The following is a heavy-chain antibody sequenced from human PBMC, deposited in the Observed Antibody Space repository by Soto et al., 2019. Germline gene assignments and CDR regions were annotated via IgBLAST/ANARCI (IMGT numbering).Heavy chain of an antibody. Sequence: GGSLRLSCAASGFTFSSYGMHWVRQAPGKGLEWVAVISYDGSNKYYADSVKGRFTISRDNSKNTLYLQMNSLRAEDTAVYYCAKDRPQQLDLGYGMDVWGQGTTVTVSS. J-gene: IGHJ6*02. CDR3: AKDRPQQLDLGYGMDV. CDR2: ISYDGSNK. V-gene: IGHV3-30*18. D-gene: IGHD6-13*01. CDR1: GFTFSSYG.